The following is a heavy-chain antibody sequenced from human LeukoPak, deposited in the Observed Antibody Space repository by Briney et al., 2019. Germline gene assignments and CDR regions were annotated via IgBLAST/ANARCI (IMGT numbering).Heavy chain of an antibody. V-gene: IGHV4-39*02. J-gene: IGHJ4*02. D-gene: IGHD7-27*01. CDR2: IYYSGST. CDR3: ARLGSAGPRRYFDY. Sequence: WVRQPPGKGLEWIGSIYYSGSTYYNPSLKSRVTISVDTSKNHFSLKLSSVTAADTAVYYCARLGSAGPRRYFDYWGQGTLVTVSS.